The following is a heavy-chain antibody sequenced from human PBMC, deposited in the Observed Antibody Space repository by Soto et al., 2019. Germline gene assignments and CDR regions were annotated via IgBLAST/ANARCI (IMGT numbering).Heavy chain of an antibody. Sequence: PSETLSLTCTVSGGSVSGSSYSWGWIRQPPGKGLEWIGTIYSSENTYYNPSLMSRVTISVDTSKNQFSLKLSSVTAADTAVYFCARLNGYCISTNCHGYYGMDVWGQGTTVTVSS. D-gene: IGHD2-2*01. CDR1: GGSVSGSSYS. CDR2: IYSSENT. CDR3: ARLNGYCISTNCHGYYGMDV. J-gene: IGHJ6*02. V-gene: IGHV4-39*01.